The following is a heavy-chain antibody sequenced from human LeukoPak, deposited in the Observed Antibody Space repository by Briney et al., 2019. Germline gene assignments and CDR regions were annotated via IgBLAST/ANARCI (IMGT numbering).Heavy chain of an antibody. CDR3: ARDPRYCSSTSCYTYNWFDP. D-gene: IGHD2-2*01. CDR2: IWYDGSNK. V-gene: IGHV3-33*01. CDR1: GFTFSSYG. J-gene: IGHJ5*02. Sequence: PGGSLRLSCAASGFTFSSYGMHWVRQAPGKGLEWVAFIWYDGSNKYYADSVKGRFTISRDNSKNTLYLQMNSLRAEDTAVYYCARDPRYCSSTSCYTYNWFDPWGQGTLVTVSS.